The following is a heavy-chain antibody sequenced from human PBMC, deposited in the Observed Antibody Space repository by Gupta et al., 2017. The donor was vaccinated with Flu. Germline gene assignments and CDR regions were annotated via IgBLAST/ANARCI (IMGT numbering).Heavy chain of an antibody. CDR2: IRSRTYGGTT. V-gene: IGHV3-49*05. J-gene: IGHJ4*02. CDR3: TTGGGTGTTESIY. Sequence: EVQLVESGGAWVKPGRSRGLSGTAPGFGFRDNAMSWFRQAPGKGLEWVGFIRSRTYGGTTEYAASVKGRFTISRDDSKSIAYLQMSSLETEDTAVYFCTTGGGTGTTESIYWGQGTLVTVSS. D-gene: IGHD1-1*01. CDR1: GFGFRDNA.